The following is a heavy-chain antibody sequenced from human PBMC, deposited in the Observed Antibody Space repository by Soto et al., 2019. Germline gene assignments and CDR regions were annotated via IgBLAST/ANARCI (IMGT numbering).Heavy chain of an antibody. D-gene: IGHD3-3*01. CDR1: GGSISSYY. Sequence: PSETLSLTCTVSGGSISSYYWSWIRQPAGKGLEWIGRIYTSGSTNYNPSLKSRVTMSVDTSKNQFSLKLSSVTAADTAVYYCERHSSARITIFGVVPQWFFDYWGQGTLVTVSS. V-gene: IGHV4-4*07. J-gene: IGHJ4*02. CDR2: IYTSGST. CDR3: ERHSSARITIFGVVPQWFFDY.